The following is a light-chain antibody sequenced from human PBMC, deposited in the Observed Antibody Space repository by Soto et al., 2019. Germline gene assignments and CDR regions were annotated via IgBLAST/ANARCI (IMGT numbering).Light chain of an antibody. CDR3: QQHSHWPPWT. V-gene: IGKV3D-20*02. CDR2: GAS. J-gene: IGKJ1*01. CDR1: HSVSSSY. Sequence: EIVLTQSPGTLSFSPGERATLSCRASHSVSSSYLAWYQQKPGQAPRLLIYGASSRATGIPDRFSGSGSGTDFTLTISNLEPEDFAVYYCQQHSHWPPWTFGQGTKVDIK.